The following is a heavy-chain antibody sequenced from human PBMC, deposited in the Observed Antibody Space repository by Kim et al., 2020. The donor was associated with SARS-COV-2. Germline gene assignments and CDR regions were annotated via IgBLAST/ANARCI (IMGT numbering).Heavy chain of an antibody. V-gene: IGHV1-46*01. CDR1: GYTFTSYY. D-gene: IGHD3-9*01. J-gene: IGHJ6*02. CDR2: INPSGGST. CDR3: ARQLRYYDILTGYRAQGYYSGMDV. Sequence: ASVKVSCKASGYTFTSYYMHWVRQAPGQGLEWMGIINPSGGSTSYAQKFQGRVTMTRDTSTSTVYMELSSLRSEDTAVYYCARQLRYYDILTGYRAQGYYSGMDVWGQGTTVTVSS.